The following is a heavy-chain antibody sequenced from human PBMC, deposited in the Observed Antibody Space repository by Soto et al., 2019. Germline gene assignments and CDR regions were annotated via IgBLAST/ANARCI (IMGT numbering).Heavy chain of an antibody. Sequence: PGGSLRLSCAASGFTSSDHYMDWVRQAPGKGLEWVGRTRNKANSYTTEYAASVKGRFTISRDDSKNSLYLQMTSLKTEDTAVYYCARREIQGPIDYWGQGTLVTVSS. J-gene: IGHJ4*02. D-gene: IGHD1-26*01. CDR2: TRNKANSYTT. CDR3: ARREIQGPIDY. CDR1: GFTSSDHY. V-gene: IGHV3-72*01.